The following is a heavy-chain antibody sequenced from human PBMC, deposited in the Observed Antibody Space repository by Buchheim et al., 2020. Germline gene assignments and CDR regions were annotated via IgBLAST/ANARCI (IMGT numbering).Heavy chain of an antibody. CDR1: GFTFSSYA. Sequence: EVQLLESGGGLVQPGGSLRLSCAASGFTFSSYAMSWVRQAPGKGLEWVSAISGSGGSTYYADSAKGRFTISRDNSKNTLYLQMNSLRAEDTAVYYCAKIVEEWLFYPGEENYMDVWGKGTT. J-gene: IGHJ6*03. D-gene: IGHD3-3*01. V-gene: IGHV3-23*01. CDR2: ISGSGGST. CDR3: AKIVEEWLFYPGEENYMDV.